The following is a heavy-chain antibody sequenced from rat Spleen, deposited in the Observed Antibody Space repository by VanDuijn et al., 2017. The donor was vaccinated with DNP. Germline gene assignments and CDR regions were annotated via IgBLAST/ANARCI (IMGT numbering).Heavy chain of an antibody. V-gene: IGHV5S13*01. D-gene: IGHD5-1*01. Sequence: EVQLVESGGGLVQPGRSLKLSCEVSRFTISDYGMAWVRQAPTKGLEWVASISAGGGNSNYRDSVKGRFTISRDNARNTLYLQMDSLRSEETATYYCATHGTFVYWGQGTLVTVSS. J-gene: IGHJ3*01. CDR1: RFTISDYG. CDR3: ATHGTFVY. CDR2: ISAGGGNS.